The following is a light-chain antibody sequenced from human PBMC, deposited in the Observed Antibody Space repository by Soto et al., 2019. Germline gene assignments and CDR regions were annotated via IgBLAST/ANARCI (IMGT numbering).Light chain of an antibody. V-gene: IGKV3-20*01. CDR3: QHYGSSPWT. J-gene: IGKJ1*01. Sequence: EPVFPQSPGTLSLSPGARATLSCRAGQSISTNSLAWYQQQPGQAPRLLIYGASSRATAFPDRFSGSGSGTDFTPTISRLAPEDSAVYYCQHYGSSPWTFGQGTKVDIK. CDR2: GAS. CDR1: QSISTNS.